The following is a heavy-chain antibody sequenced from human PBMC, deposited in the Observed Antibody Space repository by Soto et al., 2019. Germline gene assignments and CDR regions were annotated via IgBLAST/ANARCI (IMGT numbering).Heavy chain of an antibody. CDR1: GFTFSSYA. V-gene: IGHV3-23*01. D-gene: IGHD2-2*01. J-gene: IGHJ6*02. CDR3: AKDQPVVPAAIKKYYYGMDV. CDR2: ISGSGGST. Sequence: GGSLRLSCAASGFTFSSYAMSWVRQAPGKGLEWVSAISGSGGSTYYADSVKGRSTISRDNSKNTLYLQMNSLRAEDTAVYYCAKDQPVVPAAIKKYYYGMDVWGQGTTVTVSS.